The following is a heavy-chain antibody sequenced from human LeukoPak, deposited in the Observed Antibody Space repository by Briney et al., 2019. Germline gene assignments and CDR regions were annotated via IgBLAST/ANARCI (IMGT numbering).Heavy chain of an antibody. V-gene: IGHV4-31*03. Sequence: PSETLSLTCTVSGGPISSGGYYWSWIRQHPGKGLEWIGYIYYSGSTYYNPSLKSRVTISVDTSKNQFSLKLSSVTAADTAVYYCARDPLDGYNHSGTYYYYGMDVWGQGTTVTVSS. CDR1: GGPISSGGYY. J-gene: IGHJ6*02. D-gene: IGHD5-24*01. CDR3: ARDPLDGYNHSGTYYYYGMDV. CDR2: IYYSGST.